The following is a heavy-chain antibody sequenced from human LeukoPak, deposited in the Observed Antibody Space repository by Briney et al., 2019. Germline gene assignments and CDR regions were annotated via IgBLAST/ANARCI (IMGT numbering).Heavy chain of an antibody. Sequence: GESLKISCKGSGYSFTSYWIGWVRQMPRKGLEWMGIIYPGDSDTRYSPSFQGQVTISADKSISTAYLQWSSLKASDTAMYYCARQQGGYDSSGTPSDYWGQGTLVTVSS. CDR2: IYPGDSDT. CDR3: ARQQGGYDSSGTPSDY. V-gene: IGHV5-51*01. CDR1: GYSFTSYW. J-gene: IGHJ4*02. D-gene: IGHD3-22*01.